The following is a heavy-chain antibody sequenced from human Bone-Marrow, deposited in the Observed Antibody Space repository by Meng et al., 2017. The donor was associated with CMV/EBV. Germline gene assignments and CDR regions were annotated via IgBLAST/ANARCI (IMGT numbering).Heavy chain of an antibody. J-gene: IGHJ6*02. Sequence: ASVKVSCKASGYTFTGYGISWVRQAPGQGLEWMGIINPSGGSTSYAQKFQGRVTMTRDTSTSTVYMELSSLRSEDTAVYYCARGPRWYCSSTSCYSVRGGMDVWGQGTTVTVSS. D-gene: IGHD2-2*02. CDR3: ARGPRWYCSSTSCYSVRGGMDV. CDR2: INPSGGST. V-gene: IGHV1-46*01. CDR1: GYTFTGYG.